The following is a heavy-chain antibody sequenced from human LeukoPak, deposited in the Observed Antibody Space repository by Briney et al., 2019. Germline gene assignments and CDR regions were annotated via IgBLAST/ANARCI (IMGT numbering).Heavy chain of an antibody. J-gene: IGHJ3*02. Sequence: SETLSLTCTVSGGSISSSSYYWGWIRQPPGKGLEWIGSIYYSGSTYYNPSLKSRVTISVDTPKNQFSLKLSSVTAADTAVYYCVRWQYCGGNCYFSAFDIWGQGTMVTVSS. CDR1: GGSISSSSYY. D-gene: IGHD2-21*01. CDR3: VRWQYCGGNCYFSAFDI. V-gene: IGHV4-39*07. CDR2: IYYSGST.